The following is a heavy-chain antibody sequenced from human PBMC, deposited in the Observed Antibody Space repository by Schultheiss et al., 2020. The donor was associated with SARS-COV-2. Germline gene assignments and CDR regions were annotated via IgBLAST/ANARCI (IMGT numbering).Heavy chain of an antibody. J-gene: IGHJ3*02. D-gene: IGHD6-19*01. CDR3: AGGGRGWVKDAFDI. V-gene: IGHV3-9*01. CDR1: GFTFDDYA. Sequence: SLKISCAASGFTFDDYAMHWVRQAPGKGLEWVSGISWNSGSIGYADSVKGRFTISRDNAKNSLYLQMNSLRAEDTALYYCAGGGRGWVKDAFDIWGQGTMVTVSS. CDR2: ISWNSGSI.